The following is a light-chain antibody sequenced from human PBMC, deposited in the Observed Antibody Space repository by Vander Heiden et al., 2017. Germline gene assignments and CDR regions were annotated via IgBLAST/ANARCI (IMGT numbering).Light chain of an antibody. V-gene: IGLV1-44*01. Sequence: QSVLTPPPSASGTPGQRVTISCSGSSSNIGSRTVNWYQHVPGTAPKLLIYSNNQRPSGVPDRISASKSGTSASLAVSGLQSEDEADYYCSAWDNSLNAWVFGGGTKLTVL. J-gene: IGLJ3*02. CDR3: SAWDNSLNAWV. CDR1: SSNIGSRT. CDR2: SNN.